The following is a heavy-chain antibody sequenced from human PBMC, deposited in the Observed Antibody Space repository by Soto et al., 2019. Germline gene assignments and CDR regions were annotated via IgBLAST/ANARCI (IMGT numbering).Heavy chain of an antibody. D-gene: IGHD6-6*01. CDR2: IIPIFGTA. V-gene: IGHV1-69*06. Sequence: ASVKVSCKASGGTFSSYAISWVRQAPGQGLEWMGGIIPIFGTANYAQKFQGRVTITADKSTSTAYMELSSLRSEDTAVYYCARGSSSSEFPYYYGMDVWDQGTTVTVSS. CDR1: GGTFSSYA. CDR3: ARGSSSSEFPYYYGMDV. J-gene: IGHJ6*02.